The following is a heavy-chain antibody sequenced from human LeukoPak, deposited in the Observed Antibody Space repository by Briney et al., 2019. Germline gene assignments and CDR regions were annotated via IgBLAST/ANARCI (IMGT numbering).Heavy chain of an antibody. D-gene: IGHD5-24*01. CDR3: ASLPRRDGYNGDY. Sequence: SETMSLTCAVYGGSSSGYYWSWIRQPPGKGLEWVGEINHIGSPTSNPSLKSRVTISVDTSQNQSSLKLRSVTAADPAVYYCASLPRRDGYNGDYWGQGTLVTVSS. V-gene: IGHV4-34*01. CDR2: INHIGSP. CDR1: GGSSSGYY. J-gene: IGHJ4*02.